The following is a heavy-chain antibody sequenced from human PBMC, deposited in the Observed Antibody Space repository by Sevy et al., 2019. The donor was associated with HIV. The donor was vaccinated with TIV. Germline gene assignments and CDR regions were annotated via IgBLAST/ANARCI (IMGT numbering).Heavy chain of an antibody. J-gene: IGHJ6*02. V-gene: IGHV3-9*01. Sequence: GGSLRLSCAASGFPFNDHAMHWVRQVPGKGLEWVSGVSWNSRNIGYADSVKGRFTISRDNANHFLYLEMNSLRPEDTSCYYCAKDINRCCDGINCYPYYYYFYGLDVWGQGTTVTVSS. CDR3: AKDINRCCDGINCYPYYYYFYGLDV. CDR2: VSWNSRNI. D-gene: IGHD2-15*01. CDR1: GFPFNDHA.